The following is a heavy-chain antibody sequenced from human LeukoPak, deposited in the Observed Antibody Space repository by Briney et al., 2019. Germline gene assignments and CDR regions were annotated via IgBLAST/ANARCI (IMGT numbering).Heavy chain of an antibody. D-gene: IGHD4-17*01. CDR1: GFTFSSYS. Sequence: GGSLRLSCAASGFTFSSYSMNWVRQAPGKGLEWVSYISSSSSTIYYADSVKGRFTISRDNAKNSLYLQMNSLRAEDTAVYYCATWLRTVPFDYWGQGTLVTVSS. V-gene: IGHV3-48*01. J-gene: IGHJ4*02. CDR3: ATWLRTVPFDY. CDR2: ISSSSSTI.